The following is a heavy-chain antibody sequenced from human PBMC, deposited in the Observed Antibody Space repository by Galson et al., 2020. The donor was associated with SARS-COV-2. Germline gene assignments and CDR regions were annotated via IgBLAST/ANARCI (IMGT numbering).Heavy chain of an antibody. CDR1: GGSISNNDW. V-gene: IGHV4-4*02. D-gene: IGHD2-8*01. CDR3: ASDSGYCTDGVCYRYWYFDL. J-gene: IGHJ2*01. Sequence: SAPLSPTCTVSGGSISNNDWWSWVRPPTGKGLEWHGEISQSVTTHYNPSLQSRVTISGDKSKNPISLKLSSVTAADTAVYYCASDSGYCTDGVCYRYWYFDLWGRGTLVTVSS. CDR2: ISQSVTT.